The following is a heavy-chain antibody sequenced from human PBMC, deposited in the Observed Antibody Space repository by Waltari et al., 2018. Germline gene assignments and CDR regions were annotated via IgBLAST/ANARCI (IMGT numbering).Heavy chain of an antibody. Sequence: QLQLQESGPGLVKPSETLSLTCTVSGGSIRSSSNYYWGWIRQPPGKGLEWIGSIYYHGSTYYNPSLKSRVTISVDTSKNQFSLKLSSVTAADAVVYYCARRAWGSGWSYWGQGTLVAVSS. CDR3: ARRAWGSGWSY. D-gene: IGHD6-19*01. CDR1: GGSIRSSSNYY. V-gene: IGHV4-39*01. J-gene: IGHJ4*02. CDR2: IYYHGST.